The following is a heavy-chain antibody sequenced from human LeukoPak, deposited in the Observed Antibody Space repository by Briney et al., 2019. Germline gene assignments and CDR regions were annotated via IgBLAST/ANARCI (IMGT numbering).Heavy chain of an antibody. V-gene: IGHV4-38-2*02. J-gene: IGHJ4*02. CDR1: GYSISSGYY. Sequence: NPSETLSLTCTVSGYSISSGYYWGWIRQPPGKGLEWIGSIYHSGSTYYNPSLKSRVTISVDTSKNQFSLKLSSVTAADTAVYYCARDHLRRHVYGYWGQGTLVTVSS. CDR3: ARDHLRRHVYGY. CDR2: IYHSGST. D-gene: IGHD2-8*01.